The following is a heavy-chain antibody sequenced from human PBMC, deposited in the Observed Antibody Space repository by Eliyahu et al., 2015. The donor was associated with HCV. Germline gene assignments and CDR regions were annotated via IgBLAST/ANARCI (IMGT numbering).Heavy chain of an antibody. D-gene: IGHD1-26*01. Sequence: EVQLVESGGGLAQPGRSLRLSCAASGFXFDDXALHWVRQAPGKGLEWVSGISWNSGSIGYADSVKGRFTISRDNAKNSLYLQMNSLRAEDTALYYCAKALNSGSYYYYYGMDVWGQGTTVTVSS. CDR1: GFXFDDXA. J-gene: IGHJ6*02. CDR2: ISWNSGSI. V-gene: IGHV3-9*01. CDR3: AKALNSGSYYYYYGMDV.